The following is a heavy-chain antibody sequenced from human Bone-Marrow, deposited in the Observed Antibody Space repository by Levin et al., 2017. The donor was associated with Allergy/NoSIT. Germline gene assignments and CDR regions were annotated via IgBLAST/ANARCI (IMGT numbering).Heavy chain of an antibody. CDR3: ARGYDYGDYAEAEDFYYGLDV. CDR2: IKEDGSDK. D-gene: IGHD4-17*01. J-gene: IGHJ6*02. V-gene: IGHV3-7*01. Sequence: PGGSLRLSCVASGFSFSTYWMSWVRRAPGKGLEWVANIKEDGSDKYYVDSVKGRVTVSRDNAKNSLYLQMNSLRAEDTAVYYCARGYDYGDYAEAEDFYYGLDVWGQGTTVTVS. CDR1: GFSFSTYW.